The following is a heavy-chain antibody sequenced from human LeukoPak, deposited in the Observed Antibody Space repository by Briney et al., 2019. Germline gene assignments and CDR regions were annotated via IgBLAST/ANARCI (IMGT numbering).Heavy chain of an antibody. Sequence: GGSLRLSCAASGFTFSSYGMHWVRQAPGKGLEWVAFIRYDGSNKYYADSVKGRFTISRDNSKNTLYLQMNSLRAEDTAVYYCAKEVSDTAHFDYWGQGTLVTVSS. J-gene: IGHJ4*02. D-gene: IGHD2-2*02. CDR2: IRYDGSNK. V-gene: IGHV3-30*02. CDR3: AKEVSDTAHFDY. CDR1: GFTFSSYG.